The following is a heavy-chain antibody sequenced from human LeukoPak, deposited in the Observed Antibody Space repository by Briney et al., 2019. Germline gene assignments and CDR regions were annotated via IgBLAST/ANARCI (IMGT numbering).Heavy chain of an antibody. CDR3: ARRIRGDGYNWVYFDY. CDR1: GGSISSYY. V-gene: IGHV4-34*01. CDR2: INHSGST. D-gene: IGHD5-24*01. Sequence: SETLSLTCTVSGGSISSYYWSWIRQPPGKGLEWIGEINHSGSTNYNPSLKSRVTISVDTSKNQFSLKLSSVTAADTAVYYCARRIRGDGYNWVYFDYWGQGTLVTVSS. J-gene: IGHJ4*02.